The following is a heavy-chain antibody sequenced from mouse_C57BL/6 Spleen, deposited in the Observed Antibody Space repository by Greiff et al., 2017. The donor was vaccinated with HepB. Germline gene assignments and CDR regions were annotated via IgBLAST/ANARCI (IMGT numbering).Heavy chain of an antibody. Sequence: VQLQQPGAELVKPGASVKLSCKASGYTFTSYWMQWVKQRPGQGLEWIGEIDPSDSYTNYNQKFKGKATLTVDTSSSTAYMQLSSLTSEDSAVYYCASYSNYRAMDYWGQGTSVTVSS. J-gene: IGHJ4*01. CDR2: IDPSDSYT. D-gene: IGHD2-5*01. V-gene: IGHV1-50*01. CDR1: GYTFTSYW. CDR3: ASYSNYRAMDY.